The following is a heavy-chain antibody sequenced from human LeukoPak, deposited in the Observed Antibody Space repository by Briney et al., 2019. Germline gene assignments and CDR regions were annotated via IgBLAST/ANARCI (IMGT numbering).Heavy chain of an antibody. D-gene: IGHD4-17*01. CDR2: ISAYNGNT. CDR1: GYTFTSYG. V-gene: IGHV1-18*01. Sequence: ASVKVSCKASGYTFTSYGISCVRQAPGQGLEWMGWISAYNGNTNYAQKLQGRVTMTTDTSTSTAYMELRSLRSDDTAVYYCARVQLDYGAYDYWGQGTLVTVSS. J-gene: IGHJ4*02. CDR3: ARVQLDYGAYDY.